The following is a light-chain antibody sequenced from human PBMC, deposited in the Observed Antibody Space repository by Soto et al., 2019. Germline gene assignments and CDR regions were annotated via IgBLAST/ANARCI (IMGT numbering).Light chain of an antibody. CDR3: QQHSAWPLT. J-gene: IGKJ4*01. Sequence: IVMTQSPATLSVSPGERATLSCRASQSIKNNLLAWYQQKPGQAPRLLIYGVSPRATGIPARFSGSGSGTEFTLTISSLQSEDFALYYCQQHSAWPLTFGGGTKLEI. V-gene: IGKV3-15*01. CDR1: QSIKNN. CDR2: GVS.